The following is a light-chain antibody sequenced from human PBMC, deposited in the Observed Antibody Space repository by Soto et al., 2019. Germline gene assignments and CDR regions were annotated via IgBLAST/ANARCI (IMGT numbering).Light chain of an antibody. V-gene: IGLV1-44*01. CDR2: TND. CDR1: GSNIGRKP. Sequence: QSVLTQPPSTSGTPGQRVTIYCFGSGSNIGRKPVSWYQQLPGTAPKLLIHTNDQRPSGVPERFSASKSGTSASLAVSGLQTEDEAEYYCAAWDDGLSAVVFGGGTKLTVL. J-gene: IGLJ2*01. CDR3: AAWDDGLSAVV.